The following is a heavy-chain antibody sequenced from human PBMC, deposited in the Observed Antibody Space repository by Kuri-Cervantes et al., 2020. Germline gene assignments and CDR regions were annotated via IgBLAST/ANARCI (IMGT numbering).Heavy chain of an antibody. CDR2: ISWNSGSI. Sequence: SLKISCAASGFTFDDYAMHWVRQAPGKGLEWVSGISWNSGSIGYADSVKGRFTISRDNSKKTLYLQMNSLRADDTAVYYCARDAALRLGELFYAGFWGQGTQVTVSS. J-gene: IGHJ4*02. CDR3: ARDAALRLGELFYAGF. D-gene: IGHD3-16*01. CDR1: GFTFDDYA. V-gene: IGHV3-9*01.